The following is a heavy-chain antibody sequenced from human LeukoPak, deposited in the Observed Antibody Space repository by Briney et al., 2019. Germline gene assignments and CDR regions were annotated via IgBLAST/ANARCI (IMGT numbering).Heavy chain of an antibody. CDR1: GFAVSNNY. CDR2: IYSGGNT. CDR3: ATGVPGAYRIIY. J-gene: IGHJ4*02. Sequence: GGSLRRSCAASGFAVSNNYMSWVRQAPGTGLEWVSVIYSGGNTYYADSVKGRFTISRDNSKNTLYLQMNSLRAEDTAVYYCATGVPGAYRIIYWGQGTLVTVSS. V-gene: IGHV3-66*01. D-gene: IGHD7-27*01.